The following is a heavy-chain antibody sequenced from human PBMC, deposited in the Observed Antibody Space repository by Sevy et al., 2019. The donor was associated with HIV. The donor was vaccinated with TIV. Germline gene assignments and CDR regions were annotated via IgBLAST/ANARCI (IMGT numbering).Heavy chain of an antibody. CDR3: ARGRGVTIFGVVGYFDY. CDR1: GFTFSSYE. V-gene: IGHV3-48*03. Sequence: GGSLRLSCAASGFTFSSYEMNWVRQAPGKGLEWGSYISSSGSTIYYADSVKGRFTISRDNAKNSLYLQMNSLRAEDTAVYYCARGRGVTIFGVVGYFDYWGQGTLVTVSS. D-gene: IGHD3-3*01. J-gene: IGHJ4*02. CDR2: ISSSGSTI.